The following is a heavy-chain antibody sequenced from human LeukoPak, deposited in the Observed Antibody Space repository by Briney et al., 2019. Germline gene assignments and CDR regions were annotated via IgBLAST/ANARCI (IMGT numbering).Heavy chain of an antibody. CDR1: GFSFSAYG. Sequence: GGSLRLSCAASGFSFSAYGVHWVRQAPGKGLEWVSAISGSGGSTYYADSVKGRFTISRDNSKNTLYLQMNSLRAEDTAVYYCAKISGLQLLETYYFDYWGQGTLVTVSS. J-gene: IGHJ4*02. CDR3: AKISGLQLLETYYFDY. D-gene: IGHD2-2*01. V-gene: IGHV3-23*01. CDR2: ISGSGGST.